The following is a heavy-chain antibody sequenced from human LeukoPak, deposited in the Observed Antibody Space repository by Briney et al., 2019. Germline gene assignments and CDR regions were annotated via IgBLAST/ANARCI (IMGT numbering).Heavy chain of an antibody. V-gene: IGHV3-33*01. CDR3: ARGGTEIYYYHYGMDV. D-gene: IGHD5-12*01. J-gene: IGHJ6*02. CDR1: GFTFSSYG. CDR2: IWYDGSNK. Sequence: GGSLRLSCAASGFTFSSYGMHWVRQAPGKGLEWVAVIWYDGSNKYYAGSVKGRFTISRDNSKNTLYLQMNSLRVEDTAVYFCARGGTEIYYYHYGMDVWGQGTTVTVSS.